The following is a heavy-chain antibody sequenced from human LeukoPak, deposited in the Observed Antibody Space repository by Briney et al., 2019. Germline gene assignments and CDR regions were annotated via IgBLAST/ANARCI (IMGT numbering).Heavy chain of an antibody. CDR2: ISAYNGNT. CDR3: ARGRRYRSSTSCPDPYWFDP. Sequence: ASVKVSCKASGYTFTSYGISWVRQAPGQGLEWMGWISAYNGNTNYAQKLQGRVTMTTDTSTSTAYMELRSLRSDDTAVYYCARGRRYRSSTSCPDPYWFDPWGQGTLVTVSS. J-gene: IGHJ5*02. CDR1: GYTFTSYG. D-gene: IGHD2-2*01. V-gene: IGHV1-18*01.